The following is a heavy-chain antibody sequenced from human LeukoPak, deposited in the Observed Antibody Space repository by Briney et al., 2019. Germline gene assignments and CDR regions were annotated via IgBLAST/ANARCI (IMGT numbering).Heavy chain of an antibody. CDR2: IYNSGST. CDR1: GYSISSGYY. CDR3: ARPRTANLSPGGWFDP. J-gene: IGHJ5*02. V-gene: IGHV4-38-2*02. Sequence: PSETLSLTCTVSGYSISSGYYWGWIRPPPGKGLEWIGSIYNSGSTYYNPSLKSRVTISVDTSKNQFSLKLSSVTAADTAVYYCARPRTANLSPGGWFDPWGQGTLVTVSS. D-gene: IGHD1/OR15-1a*01.